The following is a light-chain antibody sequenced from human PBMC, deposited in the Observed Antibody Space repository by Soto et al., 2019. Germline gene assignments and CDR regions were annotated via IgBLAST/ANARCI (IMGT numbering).Light chain of an antibody. CDR3: QQSYSTPQT. V-gene: IGKV1-39*01. Sequence: EIQMTQSPSSLSASVVDRVTITCLASQSISSYLNWYQQKPGKAPKLLIYAASSLQSGVPSRFSGSGSGTDFTLTISSLQPEDFATYYCQQSYSTPQTFGQGTKVDIK. CDR2: AAS. CDR1: QSISSY. J-gene: IGKJ1*01.